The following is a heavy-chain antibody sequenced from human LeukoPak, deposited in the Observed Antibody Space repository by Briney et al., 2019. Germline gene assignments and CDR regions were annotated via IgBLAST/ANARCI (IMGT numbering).Heavy chain of an antibody. CDR2: ISGSGGST. V-gene: IGHV3-23*01. Sequence: RASLRLSCAASGFTFSSYAMSWVRQAPGKGLEWVSAISGSGGSTYYADSVKGRFTISRDNSKNTLYLQMNSLRAEDTAVYYCAKDRIVVVPAASWFDPWGQGTLVTVSS. CDR1: GFTFSSYA. J-gene: IGHJ5*02. CDR3: AKDRIVVVPAASWFDP. D-gene: IGHD2-2*01.